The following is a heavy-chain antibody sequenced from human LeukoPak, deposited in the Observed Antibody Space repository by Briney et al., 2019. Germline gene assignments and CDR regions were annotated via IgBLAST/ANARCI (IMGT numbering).Heavy chain of an antibody. CDR2: ISGDGITT. V-gene: IGHV3-43*02. CDR3: AKDHVYGGADD. Sequence: PGGSLRLPCAASGFTFNRYAMHWVRQAPGKGLEWVGLISGDGITTYYLDSVKGRFTISRDNSKNSLYLHMNSLRSEDTALYYCAKDHVYGGADDWGQGTLVTVSS. J-gene: IGHJ4*02. D-gene: IGHD4-23*01. CDR1: GFTFNRYA.